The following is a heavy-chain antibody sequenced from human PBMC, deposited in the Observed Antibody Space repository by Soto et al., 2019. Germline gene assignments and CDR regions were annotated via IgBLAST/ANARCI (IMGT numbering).Heavy chain of an antibody. V-gene: IGHV1-69*13. J-gene: IGHJ6*02. CDR3: EREAPYCSSATCPTFHDIDV. D-gene: IGHD2-21*02. Sequence: SVKVSCKAYEGTVGSYAVTWVRRAAVKGVEWFGGIIPILNSPAYAQKFHARVVITADEITNTAYVELHSLTFNDTDVYYCEREAPYCSSATCPTFHDIDVRGQGTTVPIS. CDR1: EGTVGSYA. CDR2: IIPILNSP.